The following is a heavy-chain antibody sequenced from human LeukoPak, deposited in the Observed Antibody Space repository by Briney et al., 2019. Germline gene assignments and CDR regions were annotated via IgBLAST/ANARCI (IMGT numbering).Heavy chain of an antibody. V-gene: IGHV4-59*12. CDR2: IYYSGST. Sequence: KPSETLSLTCTVSGGSISSYYWSWIRQPPGKGLEWIGYIYYSGSTNYNPSLKSRVTISVDTSKNQFSLKLSSVTAADTAVYYCARGVVTMVQGVIIIVYYYYMDVWGKGTTVTVSS. J-gene: IGHJ6*03. CDR3: ARGVVTMVQGVIIIVYYYYMDV. CDR1: GGSISSYY. D-gene: IGHD3-10*01.